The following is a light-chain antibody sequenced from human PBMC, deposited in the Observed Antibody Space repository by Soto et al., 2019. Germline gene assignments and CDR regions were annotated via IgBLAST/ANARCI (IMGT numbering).Light chain of an antibody. CDR1: SSNIGAGYD. Sequence: QPVLTQPPSVSGAPGQRVTISCTGSSSNIGAGYDVHWYQQLPGTAPKLLIYGNSNRPSGVPDRFSGSKSGPSASLAITGLQAEDEADYYCQSYDSSLSGLYVFGTGTKVTVL. V-gene: IGLV1-40*01. J-gene: IGLJ1*01. CDR2: GNS. CDR3: QSYDSSLSGLYV.